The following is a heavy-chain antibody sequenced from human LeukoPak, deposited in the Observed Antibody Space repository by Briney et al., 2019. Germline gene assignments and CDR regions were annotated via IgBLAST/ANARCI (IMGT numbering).Heavy chain of an antibody. D-gene: IGHD3-3*01. CDR3: ARQVLRFLEWLPIPLRWFDP. CDR2: IYHSGST. CDR1: GGSISSGGYS. J-gene: IGHJ5*02. V-gene: IGHV4-30-2*01. Sequence: SETLSLTCAVSGGSISSGGYSWSWIRQPPGKGLEWIGYIYHSGSTYYNPSLKSRVTISVDTSKNQLSLKLSSVTAADTAVYYCARQVLRFLEWLPIPLRWFDPWGQGTLVTVSS.